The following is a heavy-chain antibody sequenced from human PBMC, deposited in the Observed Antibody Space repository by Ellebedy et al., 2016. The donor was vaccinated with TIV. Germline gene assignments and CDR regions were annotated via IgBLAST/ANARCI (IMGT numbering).Heavy chain of an antibody. CDR3: ARCNVDTAMITG. D-gene: IGHD5-18*01. V-gene: IGHV4-59*01. CDR1: GGSISGYY. Sequence: PSETLSLTCTVSGGSISGYYWSWIRQPPGKGLEWIGHTYFSESPKYNPSLKSRVSISIDTSMRQFSLKLRSVTAADTAMYFCARCNVDTAMITGWGQGTLVIVSS. CDR2: TYFSESP. J-gene: IGHJ4*02.